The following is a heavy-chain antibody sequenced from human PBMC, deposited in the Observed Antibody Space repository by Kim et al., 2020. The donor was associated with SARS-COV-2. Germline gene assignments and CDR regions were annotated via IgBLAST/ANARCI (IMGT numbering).Heavy chain of an antibody. CDR1: GFEFSSYW. V-gene: IGHV5-51*01. Sequence: GESLKISCQGSGFEFSSYWIAWVRHMPGKGLEWVGIIYPGDFDTKYSPSFQGRVTISVDKSSGTAFLQWSSLQASDTATYYCAKTSRAGLANYNIFTRQVRGSFAPGGQGTVVTVSS. D-gene: IGHD3-9*01. CDR3: AKTSRAGLANYNIFTRQVRGSFAP. J-gene: IGHJ5*02. CDR2: IYPGDFDT.